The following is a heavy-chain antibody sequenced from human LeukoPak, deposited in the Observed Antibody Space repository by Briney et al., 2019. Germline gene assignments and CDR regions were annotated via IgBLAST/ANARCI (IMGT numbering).Heavy chain of an antibody. V-gene: IGHV4-34*01. CDR2: INHSGST. J-gene: IGHJ6*02. CDR3: ARGRCSSTSCYASYYYGMDV. CDR1: GGSFSGYY. Sequence: PSETLSLTCAVYGGSFSGYYWSWIRQPPGKGLEWIGEINHSGSTNYNPSLKSRVTISVDTSKNQFSLKLSSVTAADTAVYYCARGRCSSTSCYASYYYGMDVWGQGTTVTVSS. D-gene: IGHD2-2*01.